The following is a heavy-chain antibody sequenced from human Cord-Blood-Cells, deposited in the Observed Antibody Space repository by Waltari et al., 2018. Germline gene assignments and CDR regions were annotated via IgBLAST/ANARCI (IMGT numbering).Heavy chain of an antibody. CDR3: ARGIAAADRDY. J-gene: IGHJ4*02. CDR1: GGSFSGYY. CDR2: INHSGST. D-gene: IGHD6-13*01. V-gene: IGHV4-34*01. Sequence: QVQLQQWGAGPSTPSETLSLTCAAYGGSFSGYYWSWIRQPPGKGLEWLGEINHSGSTNYNPSLKSRVTISVDTSKNQFSLKLSSVTAADTAVYYCARGIAAADRDYWGQGTLVTVSS.